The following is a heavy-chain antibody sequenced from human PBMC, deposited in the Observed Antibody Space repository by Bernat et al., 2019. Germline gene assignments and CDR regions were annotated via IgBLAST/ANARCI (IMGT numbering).Heavy chain of an antibody. D-gene: IGHD3-22*01. CDR2: IGNNGANT. CDR3: AKRSYYYDSSGYLV. J-gene: IGHJ4*02. CDR1: GFTFSSYP. Sequence: VQLVESGGDLVQPGGSLRLSCSASGFTFSSYPMYWVRQAPGKGLEYVSAIGNNGANTYYAASVKGRFTISRDNSKNTLYLQMNSRRAEDTAVYYCAKRSYYYDSSGYLVWGQGTLVTVSS. V-gene: IGHV3-64*04.